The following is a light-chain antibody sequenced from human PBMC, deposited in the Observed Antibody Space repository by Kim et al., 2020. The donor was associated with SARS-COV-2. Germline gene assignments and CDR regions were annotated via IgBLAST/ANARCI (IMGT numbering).Light chain of an antibody. J-gene: IGKJ1*01. Sequence: VSVGDRVAITCQTSQIISSYLNWYQQKPGKAPKLLIYATSSLESGVPSRFSGSGFGTDFTLTISSLQPEDFATYYCQQSYMTPRTFGQGTKVDIK. CDR2: ATS. CDR1: QIISSY. V-gene: IGKV1-39*01. CDR3: QQSYMTPRT.